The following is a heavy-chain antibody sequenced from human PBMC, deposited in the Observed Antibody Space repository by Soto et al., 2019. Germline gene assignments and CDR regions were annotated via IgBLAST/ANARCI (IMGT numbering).Heavy chain of an antibody. J-gene: IGHJ4*02. D-gene: IGHD3-10*01. V-gene: IGHV6-1*01. CDR1: EDSVSSTSAA. CDR3: ARSQGVLDY. CDR2: TYYRSKWLN. Sequence: SQTLSLTCVISEDSVSSTSAAWDWIRQSPSSGLEWLGRTYYRSKWLNDYAVSVKGRITINPDTSRNQFSLQLNSVTPEDTAVYYCARSQGVLDYWGQGSLVTVSS.